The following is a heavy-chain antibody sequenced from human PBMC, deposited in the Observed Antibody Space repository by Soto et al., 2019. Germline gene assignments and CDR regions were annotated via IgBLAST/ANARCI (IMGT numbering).Heavy chain of an antibody. D-gene: IGHD5-12*01. Sequence: SETLSLTCTVSGGSISSSSYYWGWIRQPPGKGLEWIGSIYYSGSTYYNPSLKSRVTISVDRSKNQFSLKLSSVTAADTAVYFCARLRGYSGYTDYSGQATLVTVSS. V-gene: IGHV4-39*01. CDR1: GGSISSSSYY. J-gene: IGHJ4*02. CDR2: IYYSGST. CDR3: ARLRGYSGYTDY.